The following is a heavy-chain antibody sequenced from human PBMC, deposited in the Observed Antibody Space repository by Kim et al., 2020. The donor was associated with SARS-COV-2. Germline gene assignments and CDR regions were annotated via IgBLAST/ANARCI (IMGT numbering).Heavy chain of an antibody. CDR2: INHSGST. V-gene: IGHV4-34*01. Sequence: SETLSLTCAVYGGSFSGYYWSWIRQPPGKGLEWIGEINHSGSTNYNPSLKSRVTISVDTSKNQFFLKLIYVTAADTAVYYCARGRRQWLVQGAYYYYMDVWGRGTAVTVSS. D-gene: IGHD6-19*01. CDR3: ARGRRQWLVQGAYYYYMDV. CDR1: GGSFSGYY. J-gene: IGHJ6*03.